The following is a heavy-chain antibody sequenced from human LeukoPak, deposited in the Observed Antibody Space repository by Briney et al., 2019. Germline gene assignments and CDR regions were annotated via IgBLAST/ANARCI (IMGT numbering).Heavy chain of an antibody. D-gene: IGHD3-10*01. CDR3: AKTLPYYYASGLNYYFDY. Sequence: GGSLRLSCAASGFTFSTYAMTWVRQAPGKGLEWVPSISGSGGSTYYADSVKGRFTISGDYSKNTLYLQMNSLRAEDTAVYYCAKTLPYYYASGLNYYFDYWGQGTLVTVSS. CDR1: GFTFSTYA. CDR2: ISGSGGST. J-gene: IGHJ4*02. V-gene: IGHV3-23*01.